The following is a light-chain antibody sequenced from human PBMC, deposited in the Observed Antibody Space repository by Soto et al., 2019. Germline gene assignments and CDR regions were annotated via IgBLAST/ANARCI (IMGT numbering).Light chain of an antibody. J-gene: IGKJ4*01. CDR3: QQSHGFPLT. Sequence: DIVITQSPDSLAVSLVERATIKCKSIHIVLYSSNNKNSVAWYQQKPGKAPKSLIRGASSLQPGVPSRFSGSGSGTDFTLTITSLQPEDFATYYCQQSHGFPLTFGGGTKVDIK. CDR2: GAS. V-gene: IGKV4-1*01. CDR1: HIVLYSSNNKNS.